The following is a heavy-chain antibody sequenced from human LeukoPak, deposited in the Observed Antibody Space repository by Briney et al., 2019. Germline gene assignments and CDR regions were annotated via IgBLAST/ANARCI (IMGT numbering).Heavy chain of an antibody. CDR1: DDSITMYY. J-gene: IGHJ6*03. CDR2: VDHTGST. V-gene: IGHV4-59*01. D-gene: IGHD1-1*01. CDR3: ARGRVSSSTWYSTYYYYFYMDV. Sequence: PSETLSLTCTVSDDSITMYYWTWIRQPPEKGLEWIGNVDHTGSTNFNPSLNGRVSISRDTTKSLFSLRLRSVTAADTAVYFCARGRVSSSTWYSTYYYYFYMDVWGKGTTVTVSS.